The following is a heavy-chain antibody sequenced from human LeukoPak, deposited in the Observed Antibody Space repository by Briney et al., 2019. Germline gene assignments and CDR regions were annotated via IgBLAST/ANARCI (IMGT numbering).Heavy chain of an antibody. CDR3: ARGSSRSFDI. V-gene: IGHV1-8*01. J-gene: IGHJ3*02. D-gene: IGHD3-10*01. CDR2: MNPNSGNA. CDR1: GYTFTTSD. Sequence: ASVKVSCKASGYTFTTSDINWVRQAPGRGLQWRGWMNPNSGNAVYAQKFQGRVTMTRSTSINTAYMELSSLRSEDTAVYYCARGSSRSFDIWGRGTMVTVSS.